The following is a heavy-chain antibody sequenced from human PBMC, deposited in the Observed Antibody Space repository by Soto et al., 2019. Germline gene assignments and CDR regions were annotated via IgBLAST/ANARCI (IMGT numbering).Heavy chain of an antibody. J-gene: IGHJ4*02. CDR2: ISGSGGST. D-gene: IGHD3-10*01. V-gene: IGHV3-23*01. Sequence: EVQLLESGGGLVQPGGSLRLSCAASGFTFSSYATNWVRQAPGKGLEWVSVISGSGGSTYYADSVKGRFTISRDNSKNTLYLQMNSLRAEDTAVYYCAKRNYGSEFDYWGQGTLVTVSS. CDR3: AKRNYGSEFDY. CDR1: GFTFSSYA.